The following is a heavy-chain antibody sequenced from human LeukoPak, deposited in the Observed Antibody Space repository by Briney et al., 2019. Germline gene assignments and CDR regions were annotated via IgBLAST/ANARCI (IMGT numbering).Heavy chain of an antibody. CDR1: GFTFSSYC. D-gene: IGHD4-17*01. V-gene: IGHV3-30*18. Sequence: GRSLRLSCAAYGFTFSSYCMHWVRQAPGKGLEWVGDISYDGSNKYYADSVKGRFTISRDNSKHTLYLQMNSLRAEDTAVYYCTKSAVTTTRYYYGMDVWGQGTTVTVSS. CDR3: TKSAVTTTRYYYGMDV. CDR2: ISYDGSNK. J-gene: IGHJ6*02.